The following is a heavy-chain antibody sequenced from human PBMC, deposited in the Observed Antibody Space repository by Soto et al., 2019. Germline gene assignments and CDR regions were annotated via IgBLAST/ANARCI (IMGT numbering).Heavy chain of an antibody. CDR2: IYWDDDK. V-gene: IGHV2-5*02. Sequence: QITLKESGPTLVKPTQTLTLTCTFSGFSFTTDGMGVGWIRQPPGKALEWLALIYWDDDKRYSPSRKSRLTVTKDAARNEVVLTLPNMDPADTATYYCAPLYWAASGTRYYFDYWGQGTLVTVSS. CDR3: APLYWAASGTRYYFDY. CDR1: GFSFTTDGMG. D-gene: IGHD6-13*01. J-gene: IGHJ4*02.